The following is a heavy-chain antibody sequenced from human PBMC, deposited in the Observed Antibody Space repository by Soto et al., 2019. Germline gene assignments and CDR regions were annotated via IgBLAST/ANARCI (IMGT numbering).Heavy chain of an antibody. CDR2: IWYDGSNK. Sequence: GGSLRLSCAASGFTFSSYGMHWVRQAPGKGLEWVAVIWYDGSNKYYADSVKGRFTISRDNSKNTLYLQMNSLRAEDTAVYYCARGSAAKKLKAVAPLDWFDPWGQGTLVTVSS. CDR1: GFTFSSYG. V-gene: IGHV3-33*01. CDR3: ARGSAAKKLKAVAPLDWFDP. J-gene: IGHJ5*02. D-gene: IGHD6-19*01.